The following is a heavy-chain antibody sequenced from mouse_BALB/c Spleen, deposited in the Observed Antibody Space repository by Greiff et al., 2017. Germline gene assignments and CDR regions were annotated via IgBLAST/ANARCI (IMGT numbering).Heavy chain of an antibody. D-gene: IGHD1-1*01. CDR2: ISDGGSYT. CDR1: GFTFSDYY. V-gene: IGHV5-4*02. CDR3: ARDYYGSSYLFAY. Sequence: EVQLKESGGGLVKPGGSLKLSCAASGFTFSDYYMYWVRQTPEKRLEWVATISDGGSYTYYPDSVKGRFTISRDNAKNNLYLQMSSLKSEDTAMYYCARDYYGSSYLFAYWGQGTLVTVSA. J-gene: IGHJ3*01.